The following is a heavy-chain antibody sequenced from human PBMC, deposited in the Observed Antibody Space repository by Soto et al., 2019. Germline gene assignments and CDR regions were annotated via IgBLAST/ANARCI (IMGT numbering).Heavy chain of an antibody. CDR3: VKDVLPGGADY. CDR1: GFTSNDYA. J-gene: IGHJ4*02. CDR2: IYYNSDRI. D-gene: IGHD3-16*01. Sequence: EVKLVESGGGLVQPGRSLRLSCAGSGFTSNDYAMHWVRQAPGKGLEWVSGIYYNSDRIDYGDSVKGRFATSRDSAKNSLYLQMNSLRPEDTAVYYCVKDVLPGGADYWGPGTLVTVSS. V-gene: IGHV3-9*02.